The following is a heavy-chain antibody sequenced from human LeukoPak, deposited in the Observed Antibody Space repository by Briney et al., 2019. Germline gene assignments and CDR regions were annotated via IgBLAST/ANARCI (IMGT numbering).Heavy chain of an antibody. Sequence: GGSLRLSCAASGFIFRSYWMSWVRQAPGKGLEWVANIKEDGSEKYYVDSVKGRFTISRDNAKNLLSLQMNSLRAEDTAVYYCARTAYWGQGTLVTVSS. CDR3: ARTAY. V-gene: IGHV3-7*01. CDR2: IKEDGSEK. D-gene: IGHD2-21*02. CDR1: GFIFRSYW. J-gene: IGHJ4*02.